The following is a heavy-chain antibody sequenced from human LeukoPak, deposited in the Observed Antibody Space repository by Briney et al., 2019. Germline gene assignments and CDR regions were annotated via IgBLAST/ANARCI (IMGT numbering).Heavy chain of an antibody. CDR2: IYYSGST. CDR3: ARVGYDSSGYYYYYMDV. V-gene: IGHV4-59*01. D-gene: IGHD3-22*01. Sequence: SETLSLTCTVPGGSISSYYWRWVRQPPGKGLGWLGYIYYSGSTNYNPSLKMRVTISVDTSKNQFSLKLSSVTAADTAVYYCARVGYDSSGYYYYYMDVWGKGTTVTVSS. J-gene: IGHJ6*03. CDR1: GGSISSYY.